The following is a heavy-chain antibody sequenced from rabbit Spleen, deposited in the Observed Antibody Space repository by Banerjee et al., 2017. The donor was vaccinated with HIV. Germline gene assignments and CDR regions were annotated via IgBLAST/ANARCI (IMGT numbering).Heavy chain of an antibody. Sequence: QSLEESGGDLVKPGASLTLTCTASGFSFSSKYWICWVRQAPGKGLEWIACIYVGSSSNTYYASWAKGRFTISKASSTTVTLQMTSLTAADTATYFCARSRYYDYDYSGYAFAIPNNLWGPGTLVTVS. D-gene: IGHD6-1*01. CDR1: GFSFSSKYW. CDR2: IYVGSSSNT. CDR3: ARSRYYDYDYSGYAFAIPNNL. J-gene: IGHJ4*01. V-gene: IGHV1S40*01.